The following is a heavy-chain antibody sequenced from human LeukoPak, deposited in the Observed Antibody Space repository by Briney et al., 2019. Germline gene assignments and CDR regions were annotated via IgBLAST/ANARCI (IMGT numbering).Heavy chain of an antibody. CDR2: IYYSGST. V-gene: IGHV4-39*07. J-gene: IGHJ4*02. CDR3: ARDQDSSGYYSTDY. Sequence: WVRQAPGKGLEWIGSIYYSGSTYYNPSLKSRVTISVDTSKNQFSLKLSSVTAADTAVYYCARDQDSSGYYSTDYWGQGTLVTVSS. D-gene: IGHD3-22*01.